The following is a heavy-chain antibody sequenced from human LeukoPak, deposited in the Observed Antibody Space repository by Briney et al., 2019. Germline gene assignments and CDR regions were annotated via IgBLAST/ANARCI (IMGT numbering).Heavy chain of an antibody. CDR3: ARHQKSMGATRPFDY. V-gene: IGHV4-34*01. CDR2: INHSGST. Sequence: SETLSLTCAVYGGSFSGYYWSWIRQPPGKGLEWIGEINHSGSTNYNPSLKSRVTISVDTSKNQFSLKLSSVTAADTAVYYCARHQKSMGATRPFDYWGQGTLVTVSS. D-gene: IGHD1-26*01. CDR1: GGSFSGYY. J-gene: IGHJ4*02.